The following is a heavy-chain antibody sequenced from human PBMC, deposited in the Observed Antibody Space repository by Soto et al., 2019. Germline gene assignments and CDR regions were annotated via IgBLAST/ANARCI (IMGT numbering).Heavy chain of an antibody. J-gene: IGHJ6*02. CDR3: AKDKERSSGYYYAMAV. CDR2: ISFDGSNN. Sequence: GGSLRLSCAASGFTFSSYGMHWVRQAPGKGLEWVAIISFDGSNNYYAGSVKGRFTISRDNSKNTLYLQMNSLRAEDTVVFYCAKDKERSSGYYYAMAVWGQGTTVTVSS. CDR1: GFTFSSYG. D-gene: IGHD3-22*01. V-gene: IGHV3-30*18.